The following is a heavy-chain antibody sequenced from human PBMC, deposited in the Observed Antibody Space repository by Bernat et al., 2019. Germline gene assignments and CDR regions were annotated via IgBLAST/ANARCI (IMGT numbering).Heavy chain of an antibody. CDR1: GYSFTSYW. J-gene: IGHJ6*02. D-gene: IGHD2-2*01. CDR2: IDPSDSYT. V-gene: IGHV5-10-1*03. Sequence: EVQLVQSGAEVKKPGESLRISCKGSGYSFTSYWISWVRQMPGKGLEWMGRIDPSDSYTNYSPSFHGHVTISADKSISTAYLQWSSLKASDTAMYYCARGKVPAANFYYGMDVWGQGTTVTVSS. CDR3: ARGKVPAANFYYGMDV.